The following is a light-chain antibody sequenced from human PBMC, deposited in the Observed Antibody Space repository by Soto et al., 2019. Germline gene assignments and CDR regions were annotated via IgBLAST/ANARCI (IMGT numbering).Light chain of an antibody. Sequence: EIVLTQSPGTLSLSPGERATLSCRASQSVTSNFLAWYQQKPGQAPILLISGVSRRATGIPDRFSGSGAGTYFTLTSSILEPEDFAVYYCQQYYSSWTFDQGTKVEIK. J-gene: IGKJ1*01. CDR2: GVS. CDR3: QQYYSSWT. V-gene: IGKV3-20*01. CDR1: QSVTSNF.